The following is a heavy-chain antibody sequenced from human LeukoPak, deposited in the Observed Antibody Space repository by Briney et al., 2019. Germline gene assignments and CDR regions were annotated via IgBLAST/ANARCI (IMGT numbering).Heavy chain of an antibody. Sequence: EASVKVSCKASGYTFSYDINWVRQATGQGLEWMGIINPSGGSTSYAQKFQGRVTMTRDTSTSTVYMELSSLRSEDTAVYYCARDTAALDRYYYYYYMDVWGKGTTVTISS. CDR3: ARDTAALDRYYYYYYMDV. V-gene: IGHV1-46*01. CDR1: GYTFSYD. D-gene: IGHD6-13*01. CDR2: INPSGGST. J-gene: IGHJ6*03.